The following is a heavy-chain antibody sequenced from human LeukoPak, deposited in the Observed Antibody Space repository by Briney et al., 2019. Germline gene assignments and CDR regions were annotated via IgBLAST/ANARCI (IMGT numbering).Heavy chain of an antibody. J-gene: IGHJ4*02. Sequence: GGSLKLSCAASGFTFSGSAMHWVRQASGKGLEWVGRIRSKANSYATAYAASVKGRFTISRDDSKNTAYLQMNSLKTEDTAVYYCTSGYSGYDSDYWGQGTLVTVSS. CDR1: GFTFSGSA. CDR2: IRSKANSYAT. V-gene: IGHV3-73*01. D-gene: IGHD5-12*01. CDR3: TSGYSGYDSDY.